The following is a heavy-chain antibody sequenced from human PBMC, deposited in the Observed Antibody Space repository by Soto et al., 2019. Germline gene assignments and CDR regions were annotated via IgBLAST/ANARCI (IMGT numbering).Heavy chain of an antibody. D-gene: IGHD3-22*01. CDR1: GGSISSTSYY. CDR2: IYYSGCT. CDR3: AGTYYYDSSGYPF. V-gene: IGHV4-39*01. Sequence: SETLSLTCTVSGGSISSTSYYWGWIRQPPGKGLEWIGSIYYSGCTYYNPSLKSRVTISVDTSKNQFSLKLSSVTAADTAVYYCAGTYYYDSSGYPFWGQGTLVTVSS. J-gene: IGHJ4*02.